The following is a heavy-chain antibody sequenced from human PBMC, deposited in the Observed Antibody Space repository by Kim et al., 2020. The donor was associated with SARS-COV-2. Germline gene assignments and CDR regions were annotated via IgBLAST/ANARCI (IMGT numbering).Heavy chain of an antibody. CDR2: ISSNGGST. Sequence: GGSLRLSCSASGFTFSSYAMHWVRQAPGKGLEYVSAISSNGGSTYYADSVKGRFTISRDNSKNTLYLQMSSLRAEDTAVYYCVKGEPTNYYDSSVSLFDYWGQGTLVTVSS. J-gene: IGHJ4*02. CDR1: GFTFSSYA. D-gene: IGHD3-22*01. CDR3: VKGEPTNYYDSSVSLFDY. V-gene: IGHV3-64D*09.